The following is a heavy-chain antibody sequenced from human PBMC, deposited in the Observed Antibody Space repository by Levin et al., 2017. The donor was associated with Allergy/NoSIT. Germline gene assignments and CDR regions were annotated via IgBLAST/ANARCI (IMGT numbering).Heavy chain of an antibody. D-gene: IGHD5-12*01. V-gene: IGHV4-59*01. Sequence: SQTLSLTCTVSCGSISGNYWSWIRQPPGKGLEWIGYIYSTGSTNYNHSLKSRVTISVDMSKNQFSLNLSSVTAADTAVYYCARDQSGYDSDYYYYIDVWGKGTTVTVSS. CDR1: CGSISGNY. J-gene: IGHJ6*03. CDR2: IYSTGST. CDR3: ARDQSGYDSDYYYYIDV.